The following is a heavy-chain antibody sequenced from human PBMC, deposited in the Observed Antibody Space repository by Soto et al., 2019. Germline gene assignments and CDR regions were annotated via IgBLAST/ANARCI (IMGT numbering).Heavy chain of an antibody. D-gene: IGHD2-21*02. V-gene: IGHV3-23*01. CDR3: AKDRARGGDWNYFDP. J-gene: IGHJ4*02. Sequence: EVQLLESGGGLVQPGGSLRLSCAASGFTFSSYAMSWVRQAPGKGLEWVSAISGSGGSTYYADSVKGRFTISRDNSKNTLYLKMNSLRAEDSGVYYCAKDRARGGDWNYFDPWGQGTLVTVSS. CDR1: GFTFSSYA. CDR2: ISGSGGST.